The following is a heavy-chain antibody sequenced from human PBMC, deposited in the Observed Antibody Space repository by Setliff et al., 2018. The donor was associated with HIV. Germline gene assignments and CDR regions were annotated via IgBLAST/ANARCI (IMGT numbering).Heavy chain of an antibody. CDR2: INYSGNT. CDR1: GVSISSRNW. CDR3: AREYSGSGINFNPLT. D-gene: IGHD3-10*01. Sequence: SETLSLTCAVSGVSISSRNWWSWVRQPPGKGLEWIGEINYSGNTNYNPSLKTRVTISVDKSKNQFFLNLKSVTAADTAVYFCAREYSGSGINFNPLTRGQGTLVTVSS. J-gene: IGHJ4*02. V-gene: IGHV4-4*02.